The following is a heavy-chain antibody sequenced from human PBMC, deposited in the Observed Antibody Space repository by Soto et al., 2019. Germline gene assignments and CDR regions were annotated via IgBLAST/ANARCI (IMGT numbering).Heavy chain of an antibody. Sequence: GASVKVSCKASGYSFFSYYIHWVRQAPGQGLEWMGRFLASGGNTDYAQRFRGRVSMTRETSSTNTVSLELTSLTADDTAVYYCARGDVDTAMANFDYWGQGTLVTVSS. D-gene: IGHD5-18*01. CDR3: ARGDVDTAMANFDY. CDR2: FLASGGNT. V-gene: IGHV1-46*01. J-gene: IGHJ4*02. CDR1: GYSFFSYY.